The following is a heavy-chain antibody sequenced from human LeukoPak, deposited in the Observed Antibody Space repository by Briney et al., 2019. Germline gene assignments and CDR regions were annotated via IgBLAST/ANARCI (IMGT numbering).Heavy chain of an antibody. CDR2: IKSKTDGGTT. CDR1: GFTISSFW. Sequence: PGGSLRLSCAASGFTISSFWMSWVRQAPGKGLEWVGRIKSKTDGGTTDYAAPVKGRFTISRDDSKNTLYLQMNSLKTEDTAVYYCTTPSRGIVGATDYWGQGTLVTVSS. D-gene: IGHD1-26*01. V-gene: IGHV3-15*01. CDR3: TTPSRGIVGATDY. J-gene: IGHJ4*02.